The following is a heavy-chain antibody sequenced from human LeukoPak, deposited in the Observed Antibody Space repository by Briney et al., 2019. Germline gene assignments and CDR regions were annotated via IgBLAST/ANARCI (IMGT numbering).Heavy chain of an antibody. V-gene: IGHV3-74*01. CDR3: ARVGSYYKAYDALDI. J-gene: IGHJ3*02. Sequence: GGSLRLSCAASGFTFSNYWMHWVRQAPGKGLVWVSRINSDGSSTSYADSVKGRFTISRDNAKNTLYLQMNSLRAEATAVYYCARVGSYYKAYDALDIWGQGTMVTVSS. CDR2: INSDGSST. CDR1: GFTFSNYW. D-gene: IGHD3-10*01.